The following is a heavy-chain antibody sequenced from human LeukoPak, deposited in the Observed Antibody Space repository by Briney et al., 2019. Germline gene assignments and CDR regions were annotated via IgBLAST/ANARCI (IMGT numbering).Heavy chain of an antibody. CDR1: GYSFTSYW. J-gene: IGHJ4*02. Sequence: GESLKISCKGPGYSFTSYWIGWVRQMPGKGLEWMGIIYPGDSDTSYTPSFQGQVTISADKSISTAYLQWSSLKASDTAMYYCARSTSGSYWGLDYWGQGTLVSVSS. CDR3: ARSTSGSYWGLDY. CDR2: IYPGDSDT. D-gene: IGHD1-26*01. V-gene: IGHV5-51*01.